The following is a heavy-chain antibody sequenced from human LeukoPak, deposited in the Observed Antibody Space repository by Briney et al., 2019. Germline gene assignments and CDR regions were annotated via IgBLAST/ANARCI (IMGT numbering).Heavy chain of an antibody. CDR2: IYLGDSDT. D-gene: IGHD3-10*01. V-gene: IGHV5-51*01. CDR1: GHSLTNYW. Sequence: GESLKISCKGSGHSLTNYWIGWVRQMPGKGLEWMGMIYLGDSDTRYSPSFQGQVTISADKSISTAYLQWSSLKASDTAMYYCARIYGSGSYYNDYWGQGTLVTVSS. J-gene: IGHJ4*02. CDR3: ARIYGSGSYYNDY.